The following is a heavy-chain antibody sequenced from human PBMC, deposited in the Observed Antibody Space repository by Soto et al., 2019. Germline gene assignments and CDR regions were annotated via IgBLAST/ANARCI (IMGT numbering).Heavy chain of an antibody. D-gene: IGHD5-12*01. J-gene: IGHJ5*02. CDR1: GDIFDNYA. Sequence: SVQVSCKASGDIFDNYAISWVRQAPGQGLEWLGGISPVIGTTHYAQRFQGRLTITADRSTMTTYMELSGLKSEDTAIYFCARDYSGDDTRLNRGHPCG. CDR3: ARDYSGDDTRLNRGHP. CDR2: ISPVIGTT. V-gene: IGHV1-69*06.